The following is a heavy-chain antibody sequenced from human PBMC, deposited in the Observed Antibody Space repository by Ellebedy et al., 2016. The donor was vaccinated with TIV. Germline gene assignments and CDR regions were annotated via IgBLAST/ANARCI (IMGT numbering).Heavy chain of an antibody. CDR2: ISSDGGTT. Sequence: GESLKISCAASGSTFNSYAMSWVRQAPGKGLAWVSAISSDGGTTFYADSVKGRFTISRDNFKNTLYLQMNSLRAEDTALYYCANLAAAAAPTSWGQGTLVTVSS. V-gene: IGHV3-23*01. CDR3: ANLAAAAAPTS. D-gene: IGHD6-13*01. CDR1: GSTFNSYA. J-gene: IGHJ5*02.